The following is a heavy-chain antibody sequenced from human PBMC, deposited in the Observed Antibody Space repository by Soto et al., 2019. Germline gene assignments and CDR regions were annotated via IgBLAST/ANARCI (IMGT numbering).Heavy chain of an antibody. J-gene: IGHJ5*02. Sequence: QVQLVESGGGVVQPGRSLRLSCAASGFTFSNYGMHWVRQAPGKGLEWVAVISYDGSNKYYADSVKGRFSISRDNSKNTLYLKMNSLRAEDTAVYYCAKGDWIDPSGQGTLVTVSS. CDR2: ISYDGSNK. CDR3: AKGDWIDP. V-gene: IGHV3-30*18. CDR1: GFTFSNYG.